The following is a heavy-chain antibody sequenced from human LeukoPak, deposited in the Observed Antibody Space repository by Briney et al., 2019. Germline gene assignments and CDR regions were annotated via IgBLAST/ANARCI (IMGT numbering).Heavy chain of an antibody. CDR2: IKSKTDGGTT. J-gene: IGHJ4*02. CDR1: GFTFSSYS. CDR3: TTDVRGVIANGFDY. Sequence: GGSLRLSCAASGFTFSSYSMNWVRQAPGKGLEWVGRIKSKTDGGTTDYAAPVKGRITISRDDSKNTLYLQMNSLKTEDTAVYYCTTDVRGVIANGFDYWGQGTLVTVSS. V-gene: IGHV3-15*01. D-gene: IGHD3-10*01.